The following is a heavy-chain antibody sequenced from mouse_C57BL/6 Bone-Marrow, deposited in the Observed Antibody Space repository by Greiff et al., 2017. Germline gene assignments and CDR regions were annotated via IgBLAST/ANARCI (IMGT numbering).Heavy chain of an antibody. D-gene: IGHD2-3*01. V-gene: IGHV10-3*01. CDR2: ISSKSSTYAT. CDR3: VRGKCYYDGYYGAMDD. CDR1: GFTFNTYA. Sequence: EVQGVESGGGLVQPKGSLTLSCAASGFTFNTYAMHWVRQAPGKGLEWVARISSKSSTYATYYADSVKDRFTISRDDSQSMLYLQRNNLKTEDTAMYYCVRGKCYYDGYYGAMDDWGKGTSVTVSS. J-gene: IGHJ4*01.